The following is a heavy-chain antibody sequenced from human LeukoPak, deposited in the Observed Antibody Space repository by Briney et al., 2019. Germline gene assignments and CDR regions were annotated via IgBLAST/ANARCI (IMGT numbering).Heavy chain of an antibody. V-gene: IGHV4-30-2*01. CDR1: GGSISSGGYS. J-gene: IGHJ4*02. CDR3: ASGYSSGQDY. Sequence: PSETLSLTCAMSGGSISSGGYSWSWIRQPPGKGLEWIGYIYHSGSTYYNPALKSQVTISVDRSKNQFSLKLSSVTAADTAVYYCASGYSSGQDYWGQGTLVTVSS. D-gene: IGHD6-19*01. CDR2: IYHSGST.